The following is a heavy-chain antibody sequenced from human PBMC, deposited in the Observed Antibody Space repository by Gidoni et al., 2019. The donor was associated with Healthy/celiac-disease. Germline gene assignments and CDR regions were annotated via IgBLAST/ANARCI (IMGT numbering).Heavy chain of an antibody. CDR1: GFPVSSNY. J-gene: IGHJ3*02. CDR3: AGTVTTRFGAFDI. Sequence: EVQLVESGGGLVQPGGSLRLSCAASGFPVSSNYMSWVRQAPGKGLEWVSVIYSGGSTYYADSVKGRFTISRHNSKNTLYLQMNSLRAEDTAVYYCAGTVTTRFGAFDIWGQGTMVTVSS. CDR2: IYSGGST. V-gene: IGHV3-53*04. D-gene: IGHD4-17*01.